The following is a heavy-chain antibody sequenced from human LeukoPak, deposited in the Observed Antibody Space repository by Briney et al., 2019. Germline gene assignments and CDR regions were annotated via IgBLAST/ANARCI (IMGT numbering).Heavy chain of an antibody. Sequence: GGSLRLPCAASGFTFSSYAMHWVRQAPGKGLEWVAVISYDGSNKYYADSVKGRFTISRDNSKNTLYLQMNSLRAEDTAVYYCASRKDTPHLPDYWGQGTLVTVSS. CDR1: GFTFSSYA. V-gene: IGHV3-30-3*01. CDR2: ISYDGSNK. D-gene: IGHD5-18*01. J-gene: IGHJ4*02. CDR3: ASRKDTPHLPDY.